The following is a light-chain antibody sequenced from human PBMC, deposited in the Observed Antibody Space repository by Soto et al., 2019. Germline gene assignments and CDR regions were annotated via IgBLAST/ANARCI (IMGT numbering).Light chain of an antibody. V-gene: IGKV1-6*01. CDR1: QGINNE. Sequence: AIQMTQSPSSLSASVGDRVTMTCRASQGINNELAWYQQKPGKAPKLLIYAASNLHSGVPSRFSGSGSGTDFALNISSLQPEDFATYFCLHDYNFPRTFGQGTKVE. CDR2: AAS. J-gene: IGKJ1*01. CDR3: LHDYNFPRT.